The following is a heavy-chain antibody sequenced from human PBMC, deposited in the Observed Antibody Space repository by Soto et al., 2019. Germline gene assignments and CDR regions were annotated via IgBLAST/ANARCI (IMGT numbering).Heavy chain of an antibody. CDR2: ISGYDGKK. Sequence: GASVKVSCKASGYTFTSYGISWVRQAPGQGLEWVGWISGYDGKKDYAQKFQGRVTMTTDTSTSTGYMDLRSLRSDDTAVYYCARHNSQWPNWFDPWGQGTLVTVSS. V-gene: IGHV1-18*01. J-gene: IGHJ5*02. D-gene: IGHD1-1*01. CDR3: ARHNSQWPNWFDP. CDR1: GYTFTSYG.